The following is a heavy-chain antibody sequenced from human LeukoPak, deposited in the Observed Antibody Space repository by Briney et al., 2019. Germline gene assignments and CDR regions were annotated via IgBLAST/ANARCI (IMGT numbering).Heavy chain of an antibody. V-gene: IGHV4-34*01. J-gene: IGHJ6*02. Sequence: PSETLSLTCAVYGGSFSGYYWSWIRQPPGKGLEWIGEINHSGSTNYNPSLKSRVTISVDTSKNQFSLKLSSVTAADTAVYYCARSYYGSGSYYPRLGYYYYGMDVWGQGTTVTVSS. CDR2: INHSGST. CDR1: GGSFSGYY. CDR3: ARSYYGSGSYYPRLGYYYYGMDV. D-gene: IGHD3-10*01.